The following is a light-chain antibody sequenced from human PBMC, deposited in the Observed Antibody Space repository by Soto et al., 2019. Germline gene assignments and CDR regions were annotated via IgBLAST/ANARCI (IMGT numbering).Light chain of an antibody. CDR2: AAS. J-gene: IGKJ1*01. Sequence: DIQMTQPPSSLSASVGERVTITCRASQSISSYLNWYQQKPGKAPKLXXYAASSLQSGVPSRFSGSGSGTDFTLTISSLQPEDFATYYCQQSYSTPTKTFGQGTKVDIK. CDR1: QSISSY. CDR3: QQSYSTPTKT. V-gene: IGKV1-39*01.